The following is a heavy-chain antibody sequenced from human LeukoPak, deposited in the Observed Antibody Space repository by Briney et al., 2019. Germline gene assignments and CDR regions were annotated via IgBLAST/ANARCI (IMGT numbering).Heavy chain of an antibody. CDR1: GYTFSGYY. V-gene: IGHV1-2*02. D-gene: IGHD6-19*01. CDR2: INPSNGDT. J-gene: IGHJ4*02. CDR3: ARVGSSGWYVHPTLDY. Sequence: GASVKVSCKASGYTFSGYYIHWVRQAPGRGLEWMSWINPSNGDTNYAQKFQGRATMTRDTSISTAYMELTRLISDDTAVYYCARVGSSGWYVHPTLDYWGQGTLVTVSS.